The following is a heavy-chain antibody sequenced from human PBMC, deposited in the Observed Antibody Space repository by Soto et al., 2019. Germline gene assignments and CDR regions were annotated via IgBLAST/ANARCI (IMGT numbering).Heavy chain of an antibody. CDR2: ISGYNGDT. J-gene: IGHJ5*02. V-gene: IGHV1-18*04. Sequence: QAQLVQSGTEVKKPGASVRVSCKTSGYSFTSFGMTWVRQAPGQGLEWMGWISGYNGDTNYAQKVQGRVTRTTDTSTSTVYMEVRSLRSDDTAVYYCAKSGDGNWFETWGQGTLVIVSS. CDR3: AKSGDGNWFET. D-gene: IGHD7-27*01. CDR1: GYSFTSFG.